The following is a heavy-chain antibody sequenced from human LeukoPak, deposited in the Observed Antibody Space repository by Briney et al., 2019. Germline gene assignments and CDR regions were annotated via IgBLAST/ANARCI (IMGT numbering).Heavy chain of an antibody. J-gene: IGHJ4*02. CDR3: ARHSFARPFDS. CDR1: GASIFGSY. D-gene: IGHD6-6*01. V-gene: IGHV4-59*08. Sequence: MPSETLSLTCTVSGASIFGSYWSWIRQPPGKGLEWIGYIYYTGDSNYNPSLKSRATISLDTSRSQFSLMLSSVTAADTAIYYCARHSFARPFDSWGQGTLVTVSS. CDR2: IYYTGDS.